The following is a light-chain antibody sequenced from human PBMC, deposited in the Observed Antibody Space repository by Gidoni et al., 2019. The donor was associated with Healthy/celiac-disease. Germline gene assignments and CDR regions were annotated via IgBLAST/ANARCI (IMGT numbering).Light chain of an antibody. Sequence: ESVLTQSPATLSLSPGERATLSCRASQGVSSYLAWYQQKPGQAPRLLIYDASNRATGIPARFSGSGSGTDFTLTISSLEPEDFAVYYCQQRSNWVFTFXPXTKVDIK. CDR3: QQRSNWVFT. CDR2: DAS. V-gene: IGKV3-11*01. J-gene: IGKJ3*01. CDR1: QGVSSY.